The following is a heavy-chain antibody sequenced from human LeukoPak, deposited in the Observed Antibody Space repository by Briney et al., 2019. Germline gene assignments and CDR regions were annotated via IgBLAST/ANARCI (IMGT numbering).Heavy chain of an antibody. V-gene: IGHV3-13*01. CDR3: AREGYSSGRAPAFDI. J-gene: IGHJ3*02. CDR1: GFTVSSYV. Sequence: GGSLRLYCVASGFTVSSYVMHWVRQPPGKGLEWVSVLGTGGNTNYLDSVKGRFTISREDGRNSLYLQMNTLTVGDTAVYYCAREGYSSGRAPAFDIWGQGTTVIVSS. CDR2: LGTGGNT. D-gene: IGHD6-19*01.